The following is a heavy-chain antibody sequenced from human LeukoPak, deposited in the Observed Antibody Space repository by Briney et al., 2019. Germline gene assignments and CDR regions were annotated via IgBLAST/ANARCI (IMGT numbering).Heavy chain of an antibody. CDR3: ARDRGRMVYAVWFDP. D-gene: IGHD2-8*01. J-gene: IGHJ5*02. CDR2: IDTSGSA. Sequence: SETLSLTRTVSGGSISSANYYWSWIRQPAGKGLEWIGRIDTSGSATYNPSLKSRVTISIDTSKNQFSLKLGSVTAADTAVYYCARDRGRMVYAVWFDPWGQGTLVTVSS. V-gene: IGHV4-61*02. CDR1: GGSISSANYY.